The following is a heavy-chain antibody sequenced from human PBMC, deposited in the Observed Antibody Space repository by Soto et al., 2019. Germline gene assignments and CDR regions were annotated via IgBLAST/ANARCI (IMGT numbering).Heavy chain of an antibody. CDR1: GFIFSNYA. Sequence: GGSLRLSCAASGFIFSNYAMSWVRQAPGKGLEWVSAISGSGGSTYYADSVKGRFTISRDNSKNTLYLKMNSLRAEDTAVYYCAKDTMPVVISTPDYWGQGTLVTVSS. J-gene: IGHJ4*02. V-gene: IGHV3-23*01. D-gene: IGHD2-21*01. CDR2: ISGSGGST. CDR3: AKDTMPVVISTPDY.